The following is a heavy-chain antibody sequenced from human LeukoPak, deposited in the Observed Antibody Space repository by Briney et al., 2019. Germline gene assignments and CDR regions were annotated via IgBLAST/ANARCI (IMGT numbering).Heavy chain of an antibody. CDR1: GGSTSSYH. Sequence: SETLSLICTVSGGSTSSYHWSWLRQPPGKGLEWIGYIYYSGSTNYNPSLKSRVTISVDTSKNQFSLKLSSVTAADTAVDYCARDECGSGNYYRGWFEPWGQGTLVTVSS. D-gene: IGHD3-10*01. CDR3: ARDECGSGNYYRGWFEP. J-gene: IGHJ5*02. V-gene: IGHV4-59*01. CDR2: IYYSGST.